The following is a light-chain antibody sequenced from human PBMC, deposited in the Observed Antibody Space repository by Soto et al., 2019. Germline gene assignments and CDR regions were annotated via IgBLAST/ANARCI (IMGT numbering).Light chain of an antibody. J-gene: IGKJ2*01. V-gene: IGKV1-39*01. CDR1: QSISAY. CDR3: QQSYSTRGYT. CDR2: AAS. Sequence: DIQMTQSPSSLSASVGDRVTITCRASQSISAYLNWYQHKPGKAPKLLIYAASSLQSGVPSRFSGSGSETDFTLTINSLQPEDYATYYCQQSYSTRGYTFGQGTKVEIK.